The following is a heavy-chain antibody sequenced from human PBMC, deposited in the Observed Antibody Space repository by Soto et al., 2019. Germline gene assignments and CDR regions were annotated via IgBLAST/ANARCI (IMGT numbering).Heavy chain of an antibody. Sequence: EVQLLESGGGIVQPGGSLRLSCAAAGFTFNNYAMTWVRQAPVKGLEWVSSISVSGDSTYYADSVKGRFTRSSDNAKNTLYLRLNSLRAEDTAVYYCVERKADSACYESWGQGTLVTVSS. CDR1: GFTFNNYA. V-gene: IGHV3-23*01. CDR2: ISVSGDST. CDR3: VERKADSACYES. D-gene: IGHD3-22*01. J-gene: IGHJ5*02.